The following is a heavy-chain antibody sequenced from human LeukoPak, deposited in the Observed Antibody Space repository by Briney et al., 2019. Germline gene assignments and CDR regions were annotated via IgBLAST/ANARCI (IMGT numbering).Heavy chain of an antibody. CDR2: IFCSGGT. Sequence: SETLSLTCSVSGTSISTNYWSWIRQPPGKGLEWLGCIFCSGGTNYKPSLKSRVTISVDRSKNQFSLSLRSVTAADSAIYYCASGQLYSSAWGQGTLVTVSS. D-gene: IGHD3-22*01. CDR1: GTSISTNY. J-gene: IGHJ5*02. CDR3: ASGQLYSSA. V-gene: IGHV4-59*12.